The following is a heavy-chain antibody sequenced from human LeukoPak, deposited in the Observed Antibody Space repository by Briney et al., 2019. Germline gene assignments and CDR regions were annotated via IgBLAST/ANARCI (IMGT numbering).Heavy chain of an antibody. CDR3: ARETVDGDRNWFDP. V-gene: IGHV1-8*01. CDR1: GYTFTSYN. D-gene: IGHD4-17*01. Sequence: ASVKVSCKASGYTFTSYNISWVRQATGQGLEWMGWMNPNSGNTGYAQKFQGRVTMTRNTSISTAYMELSSLRLKDTAVYYCARETVDGDRNWFDPWGQGTLVTVSS. J-gene: IGHJ5*02. CDR2: MNPNSGNT.